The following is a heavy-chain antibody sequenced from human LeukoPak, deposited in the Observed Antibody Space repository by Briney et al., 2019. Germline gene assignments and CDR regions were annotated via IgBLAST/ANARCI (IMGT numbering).Heavy chain of an antibody. CDR1: EFTFSNYA. CDR3: AKDSEVRLLWFGELPYFDY. J-gene: IGHJ4*02. Sequence: GGSLRLSCAASEFTFSNYAMSWVRQAPGKGLEWVSGISASGRSTYYADSVKGRFTISRDNSKNTLYLQMNSPRAEDTAVYYCAKDSEVRLLWFGELPYFDYWGQGTLVTVSS. CDR2: ISASGRST. D-gene: IGHD3-10*01. V-gene: IGHV3-23*01.